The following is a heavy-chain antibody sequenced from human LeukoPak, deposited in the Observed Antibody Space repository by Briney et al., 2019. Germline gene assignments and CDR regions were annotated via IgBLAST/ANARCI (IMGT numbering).Heavy chain of an antibody. Sequence: SETLSLTCTVSGDSISSSYWSWIRQSPGKGLEWIGYFYDTVSTKYNTSLKRRIIISTDKSKNQLSLKLTSVPAADTAVYYCARHGAFFTRGFCSNSNCYVDGLQTWGQGIVVSVSS. CDR2: FYDTVST. D-gene: IGHD2-2*01. J-gene: IGHJ3*01. CDR3: ARHGAFFTRGFCSNSNCYVDGLQT. V-gene: IGHV4-59*08. CDR1: GDSISSSY.